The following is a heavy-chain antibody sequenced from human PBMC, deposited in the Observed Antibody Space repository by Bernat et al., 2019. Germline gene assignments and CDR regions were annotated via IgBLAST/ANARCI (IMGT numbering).Heavy chain of an antibody. J-gene: IGHJ4*02. V-gene: IGHV4-34*01. CDR1: GVSFSGYY. CDR3: ATFTFGGVPSRYYFDY. D-gene: IGHD3-16*01. Sequence: QVQLQQWGAGLLKPSETLSLTCAVYGVSFSGYYWSWIRQPPGKGLEWIGEINHSGSTNYNPSLKSRVTISVDTSKNQFSLKLSSVTAADTAVYYCATFTFGGVPSRYYFDYWGQGTLVTVSS. CDR2: INHSGST.